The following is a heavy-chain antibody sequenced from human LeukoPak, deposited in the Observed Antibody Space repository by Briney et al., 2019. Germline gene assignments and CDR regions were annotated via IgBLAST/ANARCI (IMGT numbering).Heavy chain of an antibody. CDR3: ARVLRGLNWFDP. V-gene: IGHV4-30-2*01. Sequence: SQTLSLTCAVSGGSISSGGYSWSWIRQPPGKGLEWIGYIYHSGSTCYNPSLKSRVTISVDRSKNQFSLKLSSVTAADTAVYYCARVLRGLNWFDPWGQGTLVTVSS. D-gene: IGHD3-3*01. CDR2: IYHSGST. CDR1: GGSISSGGYS. J-gene: IGHJ5*02.